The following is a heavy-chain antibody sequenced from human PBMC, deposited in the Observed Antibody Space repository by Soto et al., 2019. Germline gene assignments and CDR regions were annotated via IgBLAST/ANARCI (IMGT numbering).Heavy chain of an antibody. CDR2: IYYRGNT. Sequence: PSETLSLTCTVSGGSISSGGHYWGWIRQPPGKGLEWIGNIYYRGNTYYNPSLRSRVTISVDTSKNQFSLKVTSLTAADTAVYYCARHRDTSSRYLLPEYWGQGISVSVSS. V-gene: IGHV4-39*01. J-gene: IGHJ4*02. D-gene: IGHD6-13*01. CDR1: GGSISSGGHY. CDR3: ARHRDTSSRYLLPEY.